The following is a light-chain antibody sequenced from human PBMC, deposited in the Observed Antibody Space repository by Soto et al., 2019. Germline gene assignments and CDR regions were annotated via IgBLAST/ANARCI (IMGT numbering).Light chain of an antibody. J-gene: IGLJ1*01. CDR3: SSYAGSNNFGV. CDR2: EVS. V-gene: IGLV2-8*01. Sequence: QSALTQPPSASGSPGQSVTISCTGTNSGVGGYNYVSWYQQHPGKAPKLMIYEVSKRPSGVPDRFSGSKSGNTASLTVSGLQAEEDADYYCSSYAGSNNFGVFGTGTKVTVL. CDR1: NSGVGGYNY.